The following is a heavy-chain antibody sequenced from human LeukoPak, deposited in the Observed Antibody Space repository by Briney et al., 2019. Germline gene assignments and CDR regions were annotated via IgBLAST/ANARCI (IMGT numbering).Heavy chain of an antibody. CDR3: ARVDSSSKMHYYYYMDV. CDR2: ISNSGSGSTI. V-gene: IGHV3-11*01. Sequence: GGSLRLSCAASGFTFSDYYMSWIRQAPGKGLEWVSYISNSGSGSTIYYADSVKGRFTISRDNAKNSLYLQMNSLRAEDTALYYCARVDSSSKMHYYYYMDVWGKGTTVTVSS. J-gene: IGHJ6*03. D-gene: IGHD6-13*01. CDR1: GFTFSDYY.